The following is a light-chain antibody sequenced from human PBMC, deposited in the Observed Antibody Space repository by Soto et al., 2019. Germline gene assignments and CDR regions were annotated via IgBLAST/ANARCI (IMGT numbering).Light chain of an antibody. V-gene: IGKV3-11*01. Sequence: EIVLTQSPATLYLSPGARAALSCRASQSVSSYLAWYQQKPGQAPRLLIYDASNRATGIPARFSGSGSGTDFTLTISSLEPEDLAVYDGQQRSNWPSLTFGGGTKVDIK. CDR1: QSVSSY. CDR2: DAS. CDR3: QQRSNWPSLT. J-gene: IGKJ4*01.